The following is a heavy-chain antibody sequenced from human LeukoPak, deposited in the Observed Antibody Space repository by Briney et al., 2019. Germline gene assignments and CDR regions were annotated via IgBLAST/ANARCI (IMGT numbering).Heavy chain of an antibody. CDR3: ARLYGRYFDY. J-gene: IGHJ4*02. CDR1: GYTFTTSW. CDR2: IYPSDSDT. Sequence: VESLKIYCKGSGYTFTTSWIGWVRQMPGKGLEWMAIIYPSDSDTTYSPSFQGQVTISADKSINTAYLQWSSLQASDTAMYYCARLYGRYFDYWGQGTLVTVSS. D-gene: IGHD2-8*01. V-gene: IGHV5-51*01.